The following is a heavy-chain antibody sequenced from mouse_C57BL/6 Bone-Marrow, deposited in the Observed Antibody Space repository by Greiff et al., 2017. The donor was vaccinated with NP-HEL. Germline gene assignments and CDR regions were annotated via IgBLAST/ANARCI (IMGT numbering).Heavy chain of an antibody. CDR3: ARRGNYYGSSSSWFAD. Sequence: EVHLVESGGGLVKPGGSLKLSCAASGFTFSSYAMSWVRQTPEKRLEWVATISDGGSYTYYPDNVKGRFTISRDNAKNNLYLQMSHLKSEDTAMYYCARRGNYYGSSSSWFADWGQGTLVTVSA. V-gene: IGHV5-4*01. D-gene: IGHD1-1*01. CDR2: ISDGGSYT. CDR1: GFTFSSYA. J-gene: IGHJ3*01.